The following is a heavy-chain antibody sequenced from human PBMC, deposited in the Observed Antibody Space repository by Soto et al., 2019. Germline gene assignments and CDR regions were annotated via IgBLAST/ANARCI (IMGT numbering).Heavy chain of an antibody. D-gene: IGHD3-22*01. CDR3: ARVEGYYDSSGSVYYYYGMDV. CDR1: GFTFSSYG. J-gene: IGHJ6*02. V-gene: IGHV3-33*01. CDR2: IWYDGSNK. Sequence: AGSLRLSCAASGFTFSSYGMHWVRQAPGKGLEWVAVIWYDGSNKYYADSVKGRFTISRDNSKNTLYLQMNSLRAEDTAVYYCARVEGYYDSSGSVYYYYGMDVWGQGTTVTVSS.